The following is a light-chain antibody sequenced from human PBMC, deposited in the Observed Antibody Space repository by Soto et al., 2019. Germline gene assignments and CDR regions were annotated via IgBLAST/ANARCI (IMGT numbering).Light chain of an antibody. J-gene: IGLJ1*01. V-gene: IGLV2-14*01. CDR1: SSDVGGYNY. CDR3: SSYTSSSTLV. Sequence: QSALTQPASVSGAPGQSITISCTGTSSDVGGYNYVSWYQQHPGKAPKLMIYEVSNRPSAVSNRFAGSKSGNTASLTISGLQAEDEADYYGSSYTSSSTLVFGTGTKLTVL. CDR2: EVS.